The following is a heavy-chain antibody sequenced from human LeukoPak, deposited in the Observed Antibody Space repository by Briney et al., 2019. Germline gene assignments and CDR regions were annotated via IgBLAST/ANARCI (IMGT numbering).Heavy chain of an antibody. J-gene: IGHJ6*02. CDR1: GGTFISYA. V-gene: IGHV1-69*13. CDR2: IIPIFGTA. D-gene: IGHD3-22*01. CDR3: ARVSTMIVVPPHYYYGMDV. Sequence: ASVKVSCKASGGTFISYAISWVRQAPGQGLEWMGGIIPIFGTANYAQKFQGRVTITADESTSTAYMELSSLRSEDTAVYYCARVSTMIVVPPHYYYGMDVWGQGTTVTVSS.